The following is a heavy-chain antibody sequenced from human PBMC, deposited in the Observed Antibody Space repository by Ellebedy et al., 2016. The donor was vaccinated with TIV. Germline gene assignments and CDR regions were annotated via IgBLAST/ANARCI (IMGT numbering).Heavy chain of an antibody. D-gene: IGHD3-10*01. CDR1: GLSFRNYG. CDR3: ARGNYYASGTDTNDY. CDR2: ISYDGSNK. V-gene: IGHV3-30*03. Sequence: GESLKISCEASGLSFRNYGMHWVRQAPGKGLEWVAVISYDGSNKYYADSVKGRFTISRDYFKNPLYLQMNSLRAEDTAVYYCARGNYYASGTDTNDYWGQGTLVIVSS. J-gene: IGHJ4*02.